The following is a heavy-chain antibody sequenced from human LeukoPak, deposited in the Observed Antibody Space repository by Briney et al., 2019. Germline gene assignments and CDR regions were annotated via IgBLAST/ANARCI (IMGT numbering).Heavy chain of an antibody. Sequence: SDTLSLTCTVSGASISSSSSYWGWIRQPPGKGLEWLGNIYSRGNTYYKPALRSRVTISIDTSKNQFSLRLSSVTAADTAVYYCARVPGYSSGWFWFDPWGQGTLVTVSS. CDR3: ARVPGYSSGWFWFDP. V-gene: IGHV4-39*07. CDR1: GASISSSSSY. D-gene: IGHD6-19*01. CDR2: IYSRGNT. J-gene: IGHJ5*02.